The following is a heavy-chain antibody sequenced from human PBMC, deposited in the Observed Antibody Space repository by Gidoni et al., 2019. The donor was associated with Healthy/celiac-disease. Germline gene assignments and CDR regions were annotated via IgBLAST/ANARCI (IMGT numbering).Heavy chain of an antibody. D-gene: IGHD1-26*01. V-gene: IGHV3-11*01. Sequence: QVQLVESGGGLVKPGGSLILSCPASGFTFSDYYISWIRQAQGKGLEWVSYISSSGSTIYYADAVKGRFTISRDNAKNSLYLQMNSLRAEDTAVYYCAAGLSSIVGARDYWGQGTLVTVSS. CDR1: GFTFSDYY. J-gene: IGHJ4*02. CDR2: ISSSGSTI. CDR3: AAGLSSIVGARDY.